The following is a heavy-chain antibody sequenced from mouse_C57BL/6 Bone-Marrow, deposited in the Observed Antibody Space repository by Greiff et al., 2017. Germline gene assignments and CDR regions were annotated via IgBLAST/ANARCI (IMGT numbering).Heavy chain of an antibody. Sequence: QVQLQQSGAELVKPGASVKMSCKASGYTFTSYWITWVKQRPGQGLEWIGDIYPGSGSTNYNEKFKSKATLTVDTSSSTAYMQLSSLTSEDSAVYYCAGGDCGSTYFDYWGQGTTLTVSS. CDR2: IYPGSGST. J-gene: IGHJ2*01. CDR1: GYTFTSYW. V-gene: IGHV1-55*01. D-gene: IGHD1-1*01. CDR3: AGGDCGSTYFDY.